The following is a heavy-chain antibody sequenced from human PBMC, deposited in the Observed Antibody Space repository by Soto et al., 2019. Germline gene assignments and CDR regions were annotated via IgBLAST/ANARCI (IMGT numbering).Heavy chain of an antibody. V-gene: IGHV4-4*02. CDR2: TSHDGVT. D-gene: IGHD1-26*01. J-gene: IGHJ4*02. CDR1: GGSIDNVYW. CDR3: AREVGANRFDY. Sequence: TSETLSLTCAVSGGSIDNVYWWSWVRQSPGKGLEWIGETSHDGVTNYNPSLEGRVTISIDKSKNQFSLKLSSLRSEDTAVYYCAREVGANRFDYWGQGTLVTVSS.